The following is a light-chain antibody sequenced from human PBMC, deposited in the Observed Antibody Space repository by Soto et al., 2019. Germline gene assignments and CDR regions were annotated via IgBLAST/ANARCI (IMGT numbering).Light chain of an antibody. CDR1: QNFKTR. V-gene: IGKV3-15*01. CDR2: EAF. J-gene: IGKJ4*01. CDR3: QQYDEWPLT. Sequence: EKVMTQSPATLSVSPGERATLSCRPRQNFKTRLAWDQQKPGEAPRLLVCEAFTRATGIPARFSGSASGTEFTLTISSLQSEDFAVSYCQQYDEWPLTFGGGTKVDIK.